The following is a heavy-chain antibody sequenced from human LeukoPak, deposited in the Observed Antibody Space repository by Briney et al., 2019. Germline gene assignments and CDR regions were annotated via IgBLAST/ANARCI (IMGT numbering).Heavy chain of an antibody. D-gene: IGHD6-19*01. J-gene: IGHJ4*02. Sequence: SETLSLTCTVSGGSINSYYWSWIRQPPGKGLEWIGYFYNRGSTNYNPSLKSRVIMSVDTSKNQFSLKLTSETAADTALYYCARDLKVGYNSGWYSFDYWGQGTLVTVSS. V-gene: IGHV4-59*01. CDR1: GGSINSYY. CDR3: ARDLKVGYNSGWYSFDY. CDR2: FYNRGST.